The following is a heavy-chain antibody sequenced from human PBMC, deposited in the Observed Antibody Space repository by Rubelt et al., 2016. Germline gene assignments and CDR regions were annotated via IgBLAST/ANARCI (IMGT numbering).Heavy chain of an antibody. V-gene: IGHV3-21*04. CDR3: ANYVYCTNGVCSRLDS. CDR2: ISRRSTYI. Sequence: EVQLVESGGGLVQPGGSLRLSCAASGFTFSTYSMTWVRQAPGKGLEWVSSISRRSTYIFYAYSVKGRFTISRDNSKNRLSLQMNSLRVEDTAVYYCANYVYCTNGVCSRLDSWGQGTMVTVSS. CDR1: GFTFSTYS. J-gene: IGHJ4*02. D-gene: IGHD2-8*01.